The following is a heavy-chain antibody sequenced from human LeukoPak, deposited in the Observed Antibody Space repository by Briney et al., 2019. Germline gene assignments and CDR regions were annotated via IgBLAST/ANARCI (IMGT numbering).Heavy chain of an antibody. CDR1: GYTFTGYY. J-gene: IGHJ6*03. CDR2: INPNSGGT. Sequence: ASVKVSCKASGYTFTGYYMHWVRQAPGQGLEWMGWINPNSGGTNYAQKFQGRVTMTRDTSISTAYMELSRLRSDDTAVYYCATSPFYGSGSPNYYYYYMDVWGKGTTVTVSS. V-gene: IGHV1-2*02. D-gene: IGHD3-10*01. CDR3: ATSPFYGSGSPNYYYYYMDV.